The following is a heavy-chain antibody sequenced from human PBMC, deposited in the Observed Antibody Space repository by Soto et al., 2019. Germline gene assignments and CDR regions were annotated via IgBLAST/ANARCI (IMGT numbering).Heavy chain of an antibody. CDR3: ARGIMGQQQLAEGMLGWFDP. D-gene: IGHD6-13*01. Sequence: GASVKVSCKTSGYTYTGYYMHLLRQAPEKGLEWMGWINPNSGGTNYARKFQGWVTMTRDTSISTAYMELSRLRSDDTAVYYCARGIMGQQQLAEGMLGWFDPWGQGTLLTVYS. J-gene: IGHJ5*02. CDR2: INPNSGGT. CDR1: GYTYTGYY. V-gene: IGHV1-2*04.